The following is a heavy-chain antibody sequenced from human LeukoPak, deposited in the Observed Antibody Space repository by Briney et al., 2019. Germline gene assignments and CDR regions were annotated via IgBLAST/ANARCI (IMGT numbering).Heavy chain of an antibody. CDR2: IHYSGST. D-gene: IGHD2/OR15-2a*01. J-gene: IGHJ4*02. V-gene: IGHV4-59*01. CDR1: GGSISSYY. Sequence: SETLSLTCTVSGGSISSYYWSWIRQPPGKGLEWIGYIHYSGSTNYNPSLKSRVTISVDMSKNQFSLKLSSVTAADTAVYYCAKDSAKKYDDYWGQGTLVTVSS. CDR3: AKDSAKKYDDY.